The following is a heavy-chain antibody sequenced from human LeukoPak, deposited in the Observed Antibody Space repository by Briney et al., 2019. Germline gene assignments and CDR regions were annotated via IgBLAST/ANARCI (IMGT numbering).Heavy chain of an antibody. J-gene: IGHJ6*02. D-gene: IGHD3-22*01. CDR1: GFTFSDYY. CDR3: ASAYDSSGYYAQYGMDV. V-gene: IGHV3-11*01. CDR2: ISSSGSTI. Sequence: GGSLRLSCAASGFTFSDYYMSWIRQAPGKGLEWVSYISSSGSTIYYADSVKGRFTISRDNAKNSLYLQMNSLRAEDTAVYYCASAYDSSGYYAQYGMDVWGQGTTVTVSS.